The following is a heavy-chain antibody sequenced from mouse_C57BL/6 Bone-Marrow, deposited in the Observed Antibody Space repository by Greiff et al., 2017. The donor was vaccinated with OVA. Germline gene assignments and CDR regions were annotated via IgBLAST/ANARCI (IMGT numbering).Heavy chain of an antibody. V-gene: IGHV1-19*01. J-gene: IGHJ2*01. CDR3: ARRDLLCFDY. Sequence: EVQLQQSGPVLVKPGASVKMSCKASGYTFTDYYMNWVKQSHGKSLEWIGVINPYNGGTSYNQKFKGKATLTVDKSSSTAYMELNSLTSEDSAVYYCARRDLLCFDYWGQGTTLTVSS. CDR1: GYTFTDYY. D-gene: IGHD2-1*01. CDR2: INPYNGGT.